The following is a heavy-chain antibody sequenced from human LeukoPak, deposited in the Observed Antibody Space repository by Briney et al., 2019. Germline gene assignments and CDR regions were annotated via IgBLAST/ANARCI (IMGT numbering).Heavy chain of an antibody. J-gene: IGHJ5*02. CDR1: GGSISSGGYY. V-gene: IGHV4-30-2*01. CDR3: ARGGYKGPFDP. D-gene: IGHD5-24*01. CDR2: IYHSGST. Sequence: PSETLSLTCTVSGGSISSGGYYWSWIRQPPGKGLEWIGYIYHSGSTYYNPSLKSRVTISVDRSKNQFSLKLSSVTAADTAVYYCARGGYKGPFDPWGQGTLVTVSS.